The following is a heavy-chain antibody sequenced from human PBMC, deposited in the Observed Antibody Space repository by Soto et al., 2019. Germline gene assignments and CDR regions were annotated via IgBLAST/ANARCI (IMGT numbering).Heavy chain of an antibody. J-gene: IGHJ4*02. CDR1: GFTFSSYG. V-gene: IGHV3-33*01. CDR2: IWYDGSNK. D-gene: IGHD3-3*01. Sequence: QVQLVESGGGVVQPGRSLRLSCAASGFTFSSYGMHWVRQAPGKGLEWVAVIWYDGSNKYYADSVKGRFTISRDNSKNTLYLQMNSLRAEDTAVYYCARDGGYDLWSAYDFDYWGQGTLVTVSS. CDR3: ARDGGYDLWSAYDFDY.